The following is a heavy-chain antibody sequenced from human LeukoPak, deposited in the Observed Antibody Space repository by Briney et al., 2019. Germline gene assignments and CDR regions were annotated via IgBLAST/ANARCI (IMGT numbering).Heavy chain of an antibody. CDR3: ARFLGDSSGYYLGAFDI. CDR1: GYSFTSYW. V-gene: IGHV5-51*01. CDR2: IYPGDSDT. Sequence: GESLKISCKGSGYSFTSYWIGWVRQTPGKGLEWMGIIYPGDSDTRYSPSFQGQVTISADKSISTAYLQWSSLKASDTAMYYCARFLGDSSGYYLGAFDIWGQGTMVTVSS. D-gene: IGHD3-22*01. J-gene: IGHJ3*02.